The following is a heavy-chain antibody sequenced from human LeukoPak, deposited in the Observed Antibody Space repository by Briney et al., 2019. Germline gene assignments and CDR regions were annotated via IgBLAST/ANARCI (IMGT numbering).Heavy chain of an antibody. CDR3: ARSLTVTPYYYGMDV. CDR2: IIPIFGTA. J-gene: IGHJ6*02. Sequence: SVKVSCKASGGTFSSYAISWVRQAPGQGLEWMGGIIPIFGTANYAQKFQGRVTITADESTSTAYMELSSLRSEDTAVYYRARSLTVTPYYYGMDVWGQGTLVTVSS. CDR1: GGTFSSYA. V-gene: IGHV1-69*13. D-gene: IGHD4-11*01.